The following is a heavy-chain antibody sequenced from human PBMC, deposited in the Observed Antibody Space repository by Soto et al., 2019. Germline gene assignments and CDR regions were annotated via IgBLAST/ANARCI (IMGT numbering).Heavy chain of an antibody. CDR3: ARGLAGGHDY. V-gene: IGHV1-8*01. Sequence: QVQLVQSGAEVKKPGASVKVSCKASGYTFTNYDINWVRQATGQGLEWLGWMNPNSGNTGFAHNFQGRVTMTRNTSINTAYMEVSSLRAEDTAVYYWARGLAGGHDYWGQGTLVTVSS. D-gene: IGHD2-15*01. J-gene: IGHJ4*02. CDR1: GYTFTNYD. CDR2: MNPNSGNT.